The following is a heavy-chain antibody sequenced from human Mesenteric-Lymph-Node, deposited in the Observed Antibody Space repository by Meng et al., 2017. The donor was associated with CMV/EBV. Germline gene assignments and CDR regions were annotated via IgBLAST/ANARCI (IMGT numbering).Heavy chain of an antibody. D-gene: IGHD6-13*01. CDR2: ISSSGSSI. V-gene: IGHV3-11*04. CDR3: ARVGGSSWLPDY. CDR1: GFTFSDYY. Sequence: GESLKISCAASGFTFSDYYMNWIRQAPGKGLEWISYISSSGSSIYYADSVQGRFAISRDNAKNSLYLQMNSLRAEDTAVYFCARVGGSSWLPDYWGQGTLVTVSS. J-gene: IGHJ4*02.